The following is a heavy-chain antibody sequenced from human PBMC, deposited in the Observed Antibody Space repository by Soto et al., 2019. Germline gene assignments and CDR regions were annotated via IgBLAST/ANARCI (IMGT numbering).Heavy chain of an antibody. Sequence: GGSLRLSCAASGFTFSSYSMNWVRQAPGKGLEWVSSISSSSSYIYYADSVKGRFTISRDNAKNSLYLQMNSLRAEDTAVYYCARGGLLWFGEFSYFDYWGQGTLVTVSS. CDR2: ISSSSSYI. CDR1: GFTFSSYS. CDR3: ARGGLLWFGEFSYFDY. V-gene: IGHV3-21*01. D-gene: IGHD3-10*01. J-gene: IGHJ4*02.